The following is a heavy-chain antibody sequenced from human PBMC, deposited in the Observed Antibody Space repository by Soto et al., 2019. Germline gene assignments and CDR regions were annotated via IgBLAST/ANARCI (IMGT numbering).Heavy chain of an antibody. CDR2: ISYDGSNK. Sequence: GGSLRLSCAASGFTFSSYAMHWVRQAPGKGLEWVAVISYDGSNKDYADSVKGRFTISRDNSKNTLYLQMNSLRAEDTAVYYCARARQQPPYNWFDPWGQGTLVTVS. V-gene: IGHV3-30-3*01. J-gene: IGHJ5*02. CDR1: GFTFSSYA. CDR3: ARARQQPPYNWFDP. D-gene: IGHD6-13*01.